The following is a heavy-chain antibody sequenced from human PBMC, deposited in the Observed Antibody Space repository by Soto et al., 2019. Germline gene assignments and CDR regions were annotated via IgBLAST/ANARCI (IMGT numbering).Heavy chain of an antibody. CDR1: GVSISNTSYY. V-gene: IGHV4-39*01. J-gene: IGHJ4*02. Sequence: QLQLQESGPGQVKPSETLSLTCSVSGVSISNTSYYWGWIRQPPGKGLEWVGTIYFSGSTFYNPSLKSRVTISIDTSKNQFSLRLSSVTAADTAVYYCARHGSYWGQGTLVTVSS. CDR2: IYFSGST. CDR3: ARHGSY.